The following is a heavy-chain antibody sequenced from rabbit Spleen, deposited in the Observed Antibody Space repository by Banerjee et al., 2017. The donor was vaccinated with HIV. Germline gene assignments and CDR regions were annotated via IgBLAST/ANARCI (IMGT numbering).Heavy chain of an antibody. D-gene: IGHD1-1*01. J-gene: IGHJ4*01. CDR3: AKDGDSGIWFHFKL. Sequence: QEQLVESGGGLVQPEGSLTLTCTASGFSFSSNYYMCWVRQAPGKGLEWIGCIYTGSGSTVYANWAKGRFTISRTSSTTVTLRMTSLTAADTATYFCAKDGDSGIWFHFKLWGPGTLVTVS. CDR2: IYTGSGST. CDR1: GFSFSSNYY. V-gene: IGHV1S45*01.